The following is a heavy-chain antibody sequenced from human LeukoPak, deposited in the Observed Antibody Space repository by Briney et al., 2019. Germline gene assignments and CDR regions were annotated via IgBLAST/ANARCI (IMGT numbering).Heavy chain of an antibody. Sequence: ASVKVSCKASGYTFTSYGISWVRQAPGQGLEWMGWISAYNGNTNYAQKLQGRVTMTTDTSTSTAYMELSSLRSEDTAVYYCATLKQNYDILTGYSENWFDPWGQGTLVTVSS. CDR3: ATLKQNYDILTGYSENWFDP. CDR1: GYTFTSYG. J-gene: IGHJ5*02. V-gene: IGHV1-18*01. CDR2: ISAYNGNT. D-gene: IGHD3-9*01.